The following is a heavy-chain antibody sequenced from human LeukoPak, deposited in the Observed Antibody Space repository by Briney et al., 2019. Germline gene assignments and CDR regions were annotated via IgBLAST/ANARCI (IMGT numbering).Heavy chain of an antibody. Sequence: PGGSLRLSCVASGFTFSTYNMNWVRQAPGKGLEWVSFISSGSEIIYYADSVKGRFTVSRDNDKKSLYLQMNSLGDVDTAVYYCARNPAGIGDYLGQGTLVTVSS. CDR3: ARNPAGIGDY. D-gene: IGHD1-1*01. CDR2: ISSGSEII. J-gene: IGHJ4*02. V-gene: IGHV3-48*02. CDR1: GFTFSTYN.